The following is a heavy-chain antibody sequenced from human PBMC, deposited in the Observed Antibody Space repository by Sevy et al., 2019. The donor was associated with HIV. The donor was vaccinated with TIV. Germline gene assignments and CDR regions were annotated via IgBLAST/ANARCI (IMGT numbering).Heavy chain of an antibody. D-gene: IGHD3-10*01. CDR1: GFTFSSYS. CDR3: ASITMVRGAFDY. Sequence: GGSLILSCAASGFTFSSYSMNWVRQAPGKGLEWVSSISSSSSYIYYADSVKGRFTISRDNAKNSLYLQMNSLRAEDTAVYYCASITMVRGAFDYWGQGTLVTVSS. CDR2: ISSSSSYI. V-gene: IGHV3-21*01. J-gene: IGHJ4*02.